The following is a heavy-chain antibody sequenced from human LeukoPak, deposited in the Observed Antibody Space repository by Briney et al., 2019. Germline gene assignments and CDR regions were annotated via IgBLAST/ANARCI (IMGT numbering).Heavy chain of an antibody. Sequence: GGSLRLSCAASGCTFSSYAMSWVRQAPGKGLEWVAYIKQDVTEKYYVDSVKGRIIISRENAKNSLYLQMNSLRAEHTAVYYCARTLIQYSVSSCYFDSWGQGTLVTVSS. D-gene: IGHD6-6*01. CDR3: ARTLIQYSVSSCYFDS. CDR1: GCTFSSYA. V-gene: IGHV3-7*01. CDR2: IKQDVTEK. J-gene: IGHJ4*02.